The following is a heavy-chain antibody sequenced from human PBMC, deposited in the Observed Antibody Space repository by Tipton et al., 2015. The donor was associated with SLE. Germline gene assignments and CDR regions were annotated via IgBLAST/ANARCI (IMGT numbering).Heavy chain of an antibody. D-gene: IGHD5-12*01. CDR1: GFTFSSYW. J-gene: IGHJ4*02. CDR2: ISPDGSST. Sequence: SLRLSCAASGFTFSSYWMYWVRQAPGKGPVWVSRISPDGSSTNYADSVKGRFTISRDNSKSTMYLQMNSLRAEDTAMYYCAKDPGPTVPTIWGQGTLVTVSS. V-gene: IGHV3-74*01. CDR3: AKDPGPTVPTI.